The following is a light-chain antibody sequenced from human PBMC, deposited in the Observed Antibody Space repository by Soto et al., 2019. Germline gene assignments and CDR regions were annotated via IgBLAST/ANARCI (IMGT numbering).Light chain of an antibody. Sequence: LVMTQSPLSLPVTPGEPASISCRSSQSLLQSNGYTYLDWYLQKPGQSPQLLIYFGSNRASGVHDRFSGSGSGTDFTLKISRVEAQDVGVYYRMQALQTPPWTFGEGTKVEIK. CDR1: QSLLQSNGYTY. CDR3: MQALQTPPWT. J-gene: IGKJ1*01. CDR2: FGS. V-gene: IGKV2-28*01.